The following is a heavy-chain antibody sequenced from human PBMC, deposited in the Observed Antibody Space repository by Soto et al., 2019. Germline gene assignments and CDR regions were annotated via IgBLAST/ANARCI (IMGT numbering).Heavy chain of an antibody. V-gene: IGHV1-69*12. CDR3: AHYCSGGSCRYGMDV. CDR2: IIPIFGTA. D-gene: IGHD2-15*01. CDR1: GGTFSSYA. Sequence: QVQLVQSGAEVKKPGSSVKVSCKASGGTFSSYAISWVRQAPGQGLEWMGGIIPIFGTANYAQKFQGRVTITADESTSTAYRELSSLRCEDTAVYYCAHYCSGGSCRYGMDVWGQGTPVTVSS. J-gene: IGHJ6*02.